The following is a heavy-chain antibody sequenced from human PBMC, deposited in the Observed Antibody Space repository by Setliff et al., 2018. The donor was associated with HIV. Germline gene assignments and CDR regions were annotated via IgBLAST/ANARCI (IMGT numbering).Heavy chain of an antibody. V-gene: IGHV3-74*01. D-gene: IGHD3-9*01. CDR2: DGTVA. Sequence: LRLSCAASGCTFSSYGMHWVRQAPGKGRDGTVANYADSVKGRFTISRDNAKNSLYLQMNSLRAEDTAVYYCARGASGGLRYFDWLLPESTGGYHDAFDIWGQGTMVTVSS. J-gene: IGHJ3*02. CDR1: GCTFSSYG. CDR3: ARGASGGLRYFDWLLPESTGGYHDAFDI.